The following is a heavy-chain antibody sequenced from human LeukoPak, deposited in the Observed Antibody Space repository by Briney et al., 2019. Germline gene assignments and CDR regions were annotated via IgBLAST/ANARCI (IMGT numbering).Heavy chain of an antibody. V-gene: IGHV1-18*01. J-gene: IGHJ6*03. D-gene: IGHD6-13*01. CDR2: VSGYNGNT. CDR3: ARTKHSSNSAGYHYYMDV. Sequence: GASVKVSCKASGYTFTSYGISWVRQAPGQGLEWVGWVSGYNGNTNYAQKFQGRVTMTTDTSTSTVYMELRSLRSGDTAVYYCARTKHSSNSAGYHYYMDVWGKGTTVTVSS. CDR1: GYTFTSYG.